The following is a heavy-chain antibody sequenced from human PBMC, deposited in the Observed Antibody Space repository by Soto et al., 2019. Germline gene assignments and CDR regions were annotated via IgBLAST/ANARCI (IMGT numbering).Heavy chain of an antibody. CDR3: TRRDVFDL. CDR1: GFTLSTSA. CDR2: INTDGDVK. J-gene: IGHJ3*01. V-gene: IGHV3-48*01. Sequence: GGSLRLSCKVSGFTLSTSAMNWVRQAPGKGLEWVSYINTDGDVKHYADSVKGRFTVSRDNAKNLVYLQMNNVGADDTAVYFCTRRDVFDLWGQGATVTVSS.